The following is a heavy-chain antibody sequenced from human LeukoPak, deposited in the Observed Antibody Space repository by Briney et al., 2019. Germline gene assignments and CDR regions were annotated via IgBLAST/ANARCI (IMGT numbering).Heavy chain of an antibody. CDR1: GGSISSYY. CDR2: IYYSGST. CDR3: ARAAVATIPYYYYYYMDV. D-gene: IGHD5-12*01. J-gene: IGHJ6*03. V-gene: IGHV4-59*01. Sequence: PSETLSLTCTVSGGSISSYYWSWNRQPPGKGLEWIGYIYYSGSTNYNPSLKSRVTISVDTSKNQFSLKLSSVTAADTAVYYCARAAVATIPYYYYYYMDVWGKGTTVTISS.